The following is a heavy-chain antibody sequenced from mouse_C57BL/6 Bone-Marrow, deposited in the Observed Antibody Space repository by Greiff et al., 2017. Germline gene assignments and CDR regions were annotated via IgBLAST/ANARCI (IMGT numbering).Heavy chain of an antibody. CDR1: GFSLTSYA. Sequence: VHLVESGPGLVAPSQSLSITCTVSGFSLTSYAISWVRQPPGKGLEWLGVIWTGGGTNYNSALKSRLSISKDNSKSQVFLKMNSLQTDDTARYYCARNDYDGGDYAMDYWGQGTSVTVSS. CDR2: IWTGGGT. D-gene: IGHD2-4*01. V-gene: IGHV2-9-1*01. J-gene: IGHJ4*01. CDR3: ARNDYDGGDYAMDY.